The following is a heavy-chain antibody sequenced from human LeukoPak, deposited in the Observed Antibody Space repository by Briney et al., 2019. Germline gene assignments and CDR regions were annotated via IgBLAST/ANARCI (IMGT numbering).Heavy chain of an antibody. CDR2: INPNSGGT. CDR3: ARVGAYYDSSAYFDY. Sequence: ASAKVSCKASGYTFTGYYMHWVRQAPGQGLEWMGWINPNSGGTNYAQKFQGRVTMTRDTSISTAYMELSSLRSDDTAVYYCARVGAYYDSSAYFDYWGQGTLVTVSS. CDR1: GYTFTGYY. J-gene: IGHJ4*02. D-gene: IGHD3-22*01. V-gene: IGHV1-2*02.